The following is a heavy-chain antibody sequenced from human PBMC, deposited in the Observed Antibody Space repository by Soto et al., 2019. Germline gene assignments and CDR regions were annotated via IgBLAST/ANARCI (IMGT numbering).Heavy chain of an antibody. D-gene: IGHD6-19*01. CDR3: ARPGIAVAGTMEYYYGMDV. V-gene: IGHV3-33*01. CDR1: GFILQSYD. CDR2: IWYDGSNK. J-gene: IGHJ6*02. Sequence: KLFCGASGFILQSYDMQWLRQASCKGLEWVAVIWYDGSNKYYADSVKGRFTISRDYSKNTLYLQMNSLRAEDTAVYYCARPGIAVAGTMEYYYGMDVWGQGT.